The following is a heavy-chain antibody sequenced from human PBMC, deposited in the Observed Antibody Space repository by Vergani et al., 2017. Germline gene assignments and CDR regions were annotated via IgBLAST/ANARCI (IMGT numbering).Heavy chain of an antibody. V-gene: IGHV1-69*01. CDR3: AKNEEVPNWFDP. CDR2: IIPIFGTA. CDR1: GVTFSSYA. Sequence: QVQLVQSGAEVKQPGSSVKVSCKASGVTFSSYAISWVRQAPGQGLEWMGGIIPIFGTANYAQKFQGGITITADESTSTGYLELSSLRSEATAVDYCAKNEEVPNWFDPWGQGTLVTVSS. D-gene: IGHD2/OR15-2a*01. J-gene: IGHJ5*02.